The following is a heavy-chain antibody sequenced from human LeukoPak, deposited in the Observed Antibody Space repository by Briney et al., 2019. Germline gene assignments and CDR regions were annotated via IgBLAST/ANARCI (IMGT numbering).Heavy chain of an antibody. CDR3: ARGGTAMTTLDYMDV. V-gene: IGHV3-21*06. CDR1: GFTFSIYG. J-gene: IGHJ6*03. Sequence: GGSLRLSCAASGFTFSIYGMNWVRQAPGKGLEWVSYISSSSSAISYADSVKGRFTISRDNAKNMLFLQMDSLRAEDTAVYFCARGGTAMTTLDYMDVWGKGTTVTVSS. D-gene: IGHD4-11*01. CDR2: ISSSSSAI.